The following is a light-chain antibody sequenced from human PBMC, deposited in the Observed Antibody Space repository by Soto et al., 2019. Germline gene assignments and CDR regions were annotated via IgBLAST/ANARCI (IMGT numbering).Light chain of an antibody. V-gene: IGKV1-39*01. CDR1: QSISNY. Sequence: DVQMTQSPSSLSASVGDRVTITCRASQSISNYVNWYQQKTGRAPKLLIYAASSLQSGLPSRFSGSGSGTDFTLTIRNLQPEDFATYYCQQSYSTPIAFGQGTRLEIK. J-gene: IGKJ5*01. CDR2: AAS. CDR3: QQSYSTPIA.